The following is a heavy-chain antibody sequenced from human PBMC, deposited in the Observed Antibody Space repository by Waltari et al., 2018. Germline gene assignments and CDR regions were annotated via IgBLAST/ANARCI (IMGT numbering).Heavy chain of an antibody. D-gene: IGHD6-6*01. CDR1: GYTFTGYY. CDR3: ARGNEYSSLPPFDY. J-gene: IGHJ4*02. CDR2: NTPNRGGT. V-gene: IGHV1-2*02. Sequence: QVQLVQSGAEVKKPGASVKVSCKATGYTFTGYYMHWVRQAPGQGLEVVGWNTPNRGGTNYAQKFQGRVTMTRDKSISTAYMELSRLRSDDTAVYYCARGNEYSSLPPFDYWGQGTLVTVSS.